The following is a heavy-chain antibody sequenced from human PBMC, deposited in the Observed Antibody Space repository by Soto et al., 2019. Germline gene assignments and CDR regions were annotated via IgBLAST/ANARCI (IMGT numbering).Heavy chain of an antibody. CDR2: VYYSGGS. CDR1: GDSISSYH. J-gene: IGHJ3*01. Sequence: PSETLSLTCTVSGDSISSYHWSWIRQSPGKGLEWIGFVYYSGGSNYNPSLKSRVTMSTDTSRNQVSLKVNSVTAADTAVYYCARVVVPATCCAFDLWGHGTVVTVSS. CDR3: ARVVVPATCCAFDL. D-gene: IGHD1-26*01. V-gene: IGHV4-59*01.